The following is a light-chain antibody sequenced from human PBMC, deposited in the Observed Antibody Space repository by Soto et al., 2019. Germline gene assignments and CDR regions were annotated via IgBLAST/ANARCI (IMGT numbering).Light chain of an antibody. CDR1: SSNIGASLH. V-gene: IGLV1-40*01. Sequence: QSVLTQPPSVSGAPGQRVTISCTGSSSNIGASLHVHWYQQLPGTAPKLLISGNNNRPSGVPDRFSGSKSGTSASLAITGLQAEDEADYYCQSFDSSLSALVFGTGTKLTVL. J-gene: IGLJ1*01. CDR2: GNN. CDR3: QSFDSSLSALV.